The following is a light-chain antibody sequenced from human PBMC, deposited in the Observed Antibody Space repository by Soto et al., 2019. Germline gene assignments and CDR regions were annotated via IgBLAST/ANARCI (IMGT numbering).Light chain of an antibody. CDR3: SAYAGTHIV. Sequence: QSVLTQPPSASGSPGQSVTISCTGTSSDVGTYNSVSWYQQHPGKAPKLMMYEVTKRPAGVPDRFSGSKSGNTASLTVSGFLAEDEVEYYCSAYAGTHIVFGIGTKVTVL. CDR2: EVT. V-gene: IGLV2-8*01. CDR1: SSDVGTYNS. J-gene: IGLJ1*01.